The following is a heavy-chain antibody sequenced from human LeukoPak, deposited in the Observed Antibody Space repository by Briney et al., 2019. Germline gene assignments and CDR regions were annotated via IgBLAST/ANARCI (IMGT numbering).Heavy chain of an antibody. D-gene: IGHD3-22*01. CDR2: INHSGRT. CDR1: GGSFSGYY. CDR3: AGSSGYLFYFDY. J-gene: IGHJ4*02. Sequence: SETLSLTCAVYGGSFSGYYWSWIRQPPGKGLEWIGEINHSGRTNYNPSLKSRVTISVDTSKNQFSLKLSSVTAADTAVYYCAGSSGYLFYFDYWGQGTLVTVSS. V-gene: IGHV4-34*01.